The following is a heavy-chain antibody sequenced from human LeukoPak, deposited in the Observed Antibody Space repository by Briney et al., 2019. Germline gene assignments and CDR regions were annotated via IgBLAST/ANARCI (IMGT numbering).Heavy chain of an antibody. J-gene: IGHJ6*02. CDR2: ISYDGSNK. CDR1: GFTFSSYG. Sequence: GGSLRLSCAASGFTFSSYGMHWVRQAPGKGLEWVAVISYDGSNKYYADSVKGRFTISRDNSKNTLYLQMNSLRAEDTAVYYCAREAVLRYFDWSTYGMDVWGQGTTVTVSS. CDR3: AREAVLRYFDWSTYGMDV. D-gene: IGHD3-9*01. V-gene: IGHV3-30*19.